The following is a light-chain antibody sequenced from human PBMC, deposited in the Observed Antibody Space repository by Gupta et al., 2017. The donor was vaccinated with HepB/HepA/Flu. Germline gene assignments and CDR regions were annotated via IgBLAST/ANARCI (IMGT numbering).Light chain of an antibody. CDR2: SAS. CDR1: QGIRND. V-gene: IGKV1-6*01. J-gene: IGKJ4*01. CDR3: LQDYSYPFT. Sequence: LMTSSPSSSSASVGDRVTITCRASQGIRNDLGWYQQKPGKAPKLLIHSASSLESGVPSRFSGSGSGTDFALTISSLQPDDFATYYCLQDYSYPFTFGGGTKVEIK.